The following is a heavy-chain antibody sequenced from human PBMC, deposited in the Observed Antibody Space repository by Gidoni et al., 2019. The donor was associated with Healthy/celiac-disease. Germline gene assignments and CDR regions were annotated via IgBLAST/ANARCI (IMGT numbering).Heavy chain of an antibody. CDR3: ARVHKDIVVVPASYYYYYMDV. V-gene: IGHV4-30-4*01. CDR2: IYYSGST. D-gene: IGHD2-2*01. CDR1: GGSISSGDYY. J-gene: IGHJ6*03. Sequence: QVQLQESGPGLVKPSQTLSLTCTVSGGSISSGDYYWSWIRQPPGKGLEWIGYIYYSGSTYYNPSLKSRVTISVDTSKNQFSLKLSSVTAADTAVYYCARVHKDIVVVPASYYYYYMDVWGKGTTVTVSS.